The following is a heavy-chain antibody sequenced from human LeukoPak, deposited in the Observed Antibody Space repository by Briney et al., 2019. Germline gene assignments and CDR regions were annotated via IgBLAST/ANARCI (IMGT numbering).Heavy chain of an antibody. CDR3: AKAGFYSNGYPFDY. Sequence: GGSLRLSCAASGFTFSGYGMHWVRQAPGKGLEWVAFIQYDGNNKYYADSVKGRFTISRDNSKNTLYLQMNSLRAEDTAVYYCAKAGFYSNGYPFDYWGQGTLVTVSS. J-gene: IGHJ4*02. V-gene: IGHV3-30*02. CDR2: IQYDGNNK. CDR1: GFTFSGYG. D-gene: IGHD4-11*01.